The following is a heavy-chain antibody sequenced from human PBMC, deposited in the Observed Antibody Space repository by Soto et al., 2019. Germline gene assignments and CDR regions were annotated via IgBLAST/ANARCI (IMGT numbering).Heavy chain of an antibody. CDR1: GYTFTSYA. CDR2: INAGNGNT. D-gene: IGHD6-6*01. V-gene: IGHV1-3*01. CDR3: ASWTDYSSSSPYMDV. J-gene: IGHJ6*03. Sequence: ASVNVSCKASGYTFTSYAMHWVRQAPGQRLEWMGWINAGNGNTKYSQKFQGRVTITRDTSASTAYMELSSLRSEDTAVYYCASWTDYSSSSPYMDVWGKGTTVTVSS.